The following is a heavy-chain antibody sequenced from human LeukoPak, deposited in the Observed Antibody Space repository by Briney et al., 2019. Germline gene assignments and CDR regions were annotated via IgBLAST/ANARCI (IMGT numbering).Heavy chain of an antibody. CDR1: GYTFTNYD. CDR2: MNPNNSNT. J-gene: IGHJ4*02. Sequence: ASVKVSCKASGYTFTNYDINWVRRAIGQGLEWMGWMNPNNSNTGYAQKFQGRVTITRDTSITTAYMELSSLRSEDTAVYYCATGRWEQQLVAWGQGTLVTVSS. CDR3: ATGRWEQQLVA. V-gene: IGHV1-8*03. D-gene: IGHD6-13*01.